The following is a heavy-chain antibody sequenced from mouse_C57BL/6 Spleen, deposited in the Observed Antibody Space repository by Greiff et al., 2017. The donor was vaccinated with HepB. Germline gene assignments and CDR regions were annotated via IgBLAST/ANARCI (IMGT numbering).Heavy chain of an antibody. CDR1: GFTFSNYW. V-gene: IGHV6-3*01. J-gene: IGHJ1*03. CDR3: TRGTTVVRYFDV. CDR2: IRLKSDNYAT. D-gene: IGHD1-1*01. Sequence: EVKLVESGGGLVQPGGSMKLSCVASGFTFSNYWTNWVRQSPEKGLEWVAQIRLKSDNYATHYAESVKGRFTISRDDSKSSVYLQMNNLRAEDTGIYYCTRGTTVVRYFDVWGTGTTVTVSS.